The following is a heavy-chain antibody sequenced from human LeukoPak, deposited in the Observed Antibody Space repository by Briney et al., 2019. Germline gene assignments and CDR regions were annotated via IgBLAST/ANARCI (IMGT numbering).Heavy chain of an antibody. Sequence: GGSLRLSCAASGFTFSSYAMSWVRQAPGKGLEWVSAISGSGGSTYYAASVKGRFTISRDNSKNTLYLQMNSLRAEDTAVYYCAKDEDYYDSSGYLNAFDIWGQGTMVTVSS. CDR1: GFTFSSYA. D-gene: IGHD3-22*01. J-gene: IGHJ3*02. CDR2: ISGSGGST. CDR3: AKDEDYYDSSGYLNAFDI. V-gene: IGHV3-23*01.